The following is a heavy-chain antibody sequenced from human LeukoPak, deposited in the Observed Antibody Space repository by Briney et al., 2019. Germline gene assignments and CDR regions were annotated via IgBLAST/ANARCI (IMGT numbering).Heavy chain of an antibody. Sequence: ASVKVSCKASGYTFTSYDINWVRQATGQGLEWMGWMNSKSGNTGYVQKFQGRVTMTRNTSISTAYMELSSLRSEDTAVYYCARSPITFGGVKTPDYWGQGTLVTVSS. CDR1: GYTFTSYD. CDR3: ARSPITFGGVKTPDY. D-gene: IGHD3-16*01. V-gene: IGHV1-8*01. J-gene: IGHJ4*02. CDR2: MNSKSGNT.